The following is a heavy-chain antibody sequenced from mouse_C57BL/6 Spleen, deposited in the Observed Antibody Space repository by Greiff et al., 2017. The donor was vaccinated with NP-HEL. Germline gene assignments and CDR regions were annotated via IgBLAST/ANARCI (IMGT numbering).Heavy chain of an antibody. CDR1: GFTFSSYA. V-gene: IGHV5-9-1*02. CDR3: TRGEDYDSHYYAMDY. CDR2: ISSGGDYI. Sequence: EVQLVESGEGLVKPGGSLKLSCAASGFTFSSYAMSWVRQTPEKRLEWVAYISSGGDYIYYADTVKGRFTISRDNARNTLYLQMSSLKSEDTAMYYCTRGEDYDSHYYAMDYWGQGTSVTVSS. J-gene: IGHJ4*01. D-gene: IGHD2-4*01.